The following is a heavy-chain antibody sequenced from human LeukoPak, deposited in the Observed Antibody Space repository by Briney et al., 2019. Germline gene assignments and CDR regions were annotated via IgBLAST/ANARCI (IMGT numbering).Heavy chain of an antibody. J-gene: IGHJ4*02. CDR2: IIPIFGTA. Sequence: SVKVSCKASGGTFSSYAISWVRQAPGQGLEWMGGIIPIFGTANYAQKFQGRVTITADESTSTAYMELSSLRSEDTAVYYCARSRGSGSYWSEFDYWGQGTLVTVSS. CDR1: GGTFSSYA. V-gene: IGHV1-69*13. CDR3: ARSRGSGSYWSEFDY. D-gene: IGHD3-10*01.